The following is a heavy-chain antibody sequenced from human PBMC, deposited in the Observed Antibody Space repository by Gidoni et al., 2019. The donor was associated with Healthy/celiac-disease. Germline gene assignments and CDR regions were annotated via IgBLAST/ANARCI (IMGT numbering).Heavy chain of an antibody. CDR2: ISGCGGST. CDR1: GFTFSSYA. CDR3: AKDRRSSTLYYFDY. D-gene: IGHD2-2*01. J-gene: IGHJ4*02. Sequence: EVQMLESGGGLVQPGGSLRLSCAASGFTFSSYAMSWVRQAQGKGLEWVSAISGCGGSTYYADSVKCRFTISRDNSKNTLYLQMNSLRAEDTAVYYCAKDRRSSTLYYFDYWGQGTLVTVSS. V-gene: IGHV3-23*01.